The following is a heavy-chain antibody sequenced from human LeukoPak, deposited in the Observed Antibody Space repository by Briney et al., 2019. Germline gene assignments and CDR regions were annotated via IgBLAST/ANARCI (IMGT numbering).Heavy chain of an antibody. CDR3: ARGSGWRSNYYYYMDV. CDR1: VYSFTSSD. Sequence: ASVKVSCKASVYSFTSSDISWVRQAPGQGLEWMGWMNPNSGNTDYAQKFQGRVTFTSNTAISTAYMELSSLTSEDTAVYYCARGSGWRSNYYYYMDVWGKGTTVTDSS. CDR2: MNPNSGNT. D-gene: IGHD6-19*01. V-gene: IGHV1-8*03. J-gene: IGHJ6*03.